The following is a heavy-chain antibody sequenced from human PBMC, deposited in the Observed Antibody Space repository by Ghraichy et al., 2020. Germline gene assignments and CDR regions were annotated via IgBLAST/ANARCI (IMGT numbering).Heavy chain of an antibody. CDR2: ISGSGSST. CDR3: AKDAGNWGNSLDY. D-gene: IGHD7-27*01. CDR1: GFTFSTYA. J-gene: IGHJ4*02. Sequence: GGSLRLSCAVSGFTFSTYAMNWVRQAPGKGLEWVSGISGSGSSTKYADSVKGRFTISRDNSKNTLYVQMNSLRAEDTAVYYCAKDAGNWGNSLDYWGQGTLVTVSS. V-gene: IGHV3-23*01.